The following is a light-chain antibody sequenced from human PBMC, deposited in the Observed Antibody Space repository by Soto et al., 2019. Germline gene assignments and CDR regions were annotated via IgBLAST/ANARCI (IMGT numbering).Light chain of an antibody. CDR2: GAA. CDR1: QSVFSS. Sequence: EIVMTQSPATLSVSPGERATLSCRASQSVFSSLAWYQQKPGQAPRLLIYGAATRATGIPGRFSGSGSGTEFTLTIRSLQSEDFAVYYCQQYHNWPAFGQGTKVEIK. J-gene: IGKJ1*01. CDR3: QQYHNWPA. V-gene: IGKV3-15*01.